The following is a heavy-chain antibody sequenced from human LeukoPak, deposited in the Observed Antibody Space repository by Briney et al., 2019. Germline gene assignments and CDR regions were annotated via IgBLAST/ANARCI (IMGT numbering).Heavy chain of an antibody. Sequence: GESLKISWKGSGYRFTSYWIGGVRHMPGKGLEWMGIIYPGDSDTRYNPSFQSQVTISADKSLSTAYLQCSSLKASDTAMYYCARRAQYYDGSGCYMGCDYWGQGTLVTVSS. CDR1: GYRFTSYW. CDR2: IYPGDSDT. D-gene: IGHD3-10*01. CDR3: ARRAQYYDGSGCYMGCDY. J-gene: IGHJ4*02. V-gene: IGHV5-51*01.